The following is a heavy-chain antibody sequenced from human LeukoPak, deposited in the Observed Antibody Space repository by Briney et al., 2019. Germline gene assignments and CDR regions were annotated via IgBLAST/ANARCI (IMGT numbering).Heavy chain of an antibody. Sequence: ASVKVSCKASGYTFSTYAINWVRQAPGQGLAWMGWINPNTGNPTYAQGFTGRFVFSLDTSVSTADLQISSLKAEDTAVYYCARDRSGGGTTGPFDYWGQGTLVTVSS. CDR1: GYTFSTYA. D-gene: IGHD1-7*01. J-gene: IGHJ4*02. CDR3: ARDRSGGGTTGPFDY. CDR2: INPNTGNP. V-gene: IGHV7-4-1*02.